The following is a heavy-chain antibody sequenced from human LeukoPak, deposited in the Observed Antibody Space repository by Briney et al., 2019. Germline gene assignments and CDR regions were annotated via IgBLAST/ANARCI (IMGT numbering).Heavy chain of an antibody. D-gene: IGHD6-19*01. Sequence: PGGSLRLSCAASGFTFKNHGVHWVRQAPGKGLEWVSVIWYDGSNTYYGDSVKGRFTISRDNSKNTLYLQMNSLRAEDTAVYYCARDRQWRPSNWYFDLWGRGTLVTVSS. CDR1: GFTFKNHG. CDR3: ARDRQWRPSNWYFDL. V-gene: IGHV3-33*01. J-gene: IGHJ2*01. CDR2: IWYDGSNT.